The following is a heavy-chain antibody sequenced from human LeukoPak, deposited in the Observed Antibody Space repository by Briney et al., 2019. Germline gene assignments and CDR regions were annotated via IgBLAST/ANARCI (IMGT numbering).Heavy chain of an antibody. Sequence: GGSLRLSCAASGFTFSSYAMSWVRQAPGKGLEWVSAISGSGGSKYYADSVKGRFTISRDNAKNTLYLQMNSLRAEDTAVYYCAKGGYYYDSSGYYLYYFDYWGQGTLVTVSS. CDR1: GFTFSSYA. V-gene: IGHV3-23*01. D-gene: IGHD3-22*01. CDR3: AKGGYYYDSSGYYLYYFDY. J-gene: IGHJ4*02. CDR2: ISGSGGSK.